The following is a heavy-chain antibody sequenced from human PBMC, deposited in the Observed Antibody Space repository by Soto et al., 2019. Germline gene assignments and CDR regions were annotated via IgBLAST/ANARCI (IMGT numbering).Heavy chain of an antibody. D-gene: IGHD2-2*02. Sequence: QVQLQQWGAGLLKHSETLSLTCAVYGGSFSGYYWSWIRQPPGKGLVWIGEINHSGSTNYNPYVKSRVTIAVDTSKNQFSLKLSSVTAADTAVYYCARGSVVVPAAIRQGRFDPWGQGTLVTVSS. V-gene: IGHV4-34*01. J-gene: IGHJ5*02. CDR3: ARGSVVVPAAIRQGRFDP. CDR1: GGSFSGYY. CDR2: INHSGST.